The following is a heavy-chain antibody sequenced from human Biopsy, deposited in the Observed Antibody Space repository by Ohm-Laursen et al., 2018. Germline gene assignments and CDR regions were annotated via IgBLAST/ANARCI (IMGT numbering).Heavy chain of an antibody. D-gene: IGHD3/OR15-3a*01. CDR1: GGSIGGSGDY. J-gene: IGHJ3*01. CDR3: ARLFRLDGCWNDDPPDGFDV. CDR2: ISDTGTT. Sequence: SDTLSLTCTVSGGSIGGSGDYWSWIRQPPGKGLEWIGYISDTGTTNYNPSLRGRVAMSVDTSKNQFSLQLTSVTAADTAMFFCARLFRLDGCWNDDPPDGFDVWGQGTMVTVSS. V-gene: IGHV4-61*08.